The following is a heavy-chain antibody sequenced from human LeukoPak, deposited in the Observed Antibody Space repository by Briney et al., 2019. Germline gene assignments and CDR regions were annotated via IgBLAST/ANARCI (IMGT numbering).Heavy chain of an antibody. D-gene: IGHD1-7*01. CDR1: GIKFNIFG. V-gene: IGHV3-23*01. CDR3: VKDATPMNSIWDYFDS. Sequence: GGSLRLSGVASGIKFNIFGMSWVRQAPGKGLEWVSSVGGGNDIHYADSVKGRFTGSRDDAKNTVYLQMNSLRVEDTATYFCVKDATPMNSIWDYFDSWGQGTLVTVSS. CDR2: VGGGNDI. J-gene: IGHJ4*02.